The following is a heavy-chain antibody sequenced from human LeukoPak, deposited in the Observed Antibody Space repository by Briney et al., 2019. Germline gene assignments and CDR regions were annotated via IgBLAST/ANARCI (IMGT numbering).Heavy chain of an antibody. Sequence: KSSETLSLTCTVSGGSISSSSYYWGWIRRPPGKGLEWIGSIYYSGSTYYNPSLKRRVTISVDTSKNQFSLKLSSVTAADTAVYYCASAAGWRDYYFDYWGQGTLVTVSS. CDR1: GGSISSSSYY. V-gene: IGHV4-39*01. D-gene: IGHD6-19*01. CDR3: ASAAGWRDYYFDY. CDR2: IYYSGST. J-gene: IGHJ4*02.